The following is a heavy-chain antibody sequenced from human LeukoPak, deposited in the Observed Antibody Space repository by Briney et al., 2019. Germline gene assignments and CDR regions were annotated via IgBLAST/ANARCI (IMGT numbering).Heavy chain of an antibody. CDR1: GGSISSSSYY. D-gene: IGHD5-18*01. V-gene: IGHV4-39*01. CDR3: ARHGLDTAMMNYYYYCMDV. Sequence: SETLSLTCTVSGGSISSSSYYWGWIRQPPGKGLEWIGSIYYSGSTYYNPSLKSRVTISVDTSKNQFSLKLSSVTAADTAMYYCARHGLDTAMMNYYYYCMDVWGKGTTVTVSS. J-gene: IGHJ6*03. CDR2: IYYSGST.